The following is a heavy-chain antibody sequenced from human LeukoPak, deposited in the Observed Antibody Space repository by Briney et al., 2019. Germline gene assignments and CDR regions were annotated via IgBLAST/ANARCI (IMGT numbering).Heavy chain of an antibody. CDR1: GFTFSSFW. D-gene: IGHD5-24*01. CDR3: ARGEIKMLGYNDYYYAMDV. Sequence: AGGSLRLSCAASGFTFSSFWMYWVRQAPGKGLEWLALQWYDGDRKYCADSVKGRCTISGDQSKNTLYLQLNSLRVEDTGVYYCARGEIKMLGYNDYYYAMDVWGQGTTVTVSS. CDR2: QWYDGDRK. V-gene: IGHV3-33*07. J-gene: IGHJ6*02.